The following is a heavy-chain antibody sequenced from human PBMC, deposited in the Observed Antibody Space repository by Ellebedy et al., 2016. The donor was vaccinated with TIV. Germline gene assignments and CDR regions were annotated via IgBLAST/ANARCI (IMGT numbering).Heavy chain of an antibody. Sequence: GESLKISCAASGFTFSSYNMNWVRQAPGKGLEWVSYISATTLSTYYADSVKGRFTISRDNAKNSLYLQMNSLRAEDTAVYYCARTGDDYWGQGTLVTVSS. D-gene: IGHD3-10*01. J-gene: IGHJ4*02. V-gene: IGHV3-48*04. CDR2: ISATTLST. CDR3: ARTGDDY. CDR1: GFTFSSYN.